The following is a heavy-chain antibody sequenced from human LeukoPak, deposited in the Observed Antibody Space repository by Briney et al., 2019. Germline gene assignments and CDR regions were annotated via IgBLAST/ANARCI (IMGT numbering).Heavy chain of an antibody. J-gene: IGHJ4*02. V-gene: IGHV3-13*01. D-gene: IGHD1-26*01. CDR1: GFTLSNQA. CDR2: IGTAGDT. Sequence: GGSLRLSCAASGFTLSNQAMHWVRRATGKGLEWVSAIGTAGDTFYPGSVKGRFTISRENAKNSLYLQMDSLRAEDTAVYYCARQMTPHGNFDYWGQGTLVTVSS. CDR3: ARQMTPHGNFDY.